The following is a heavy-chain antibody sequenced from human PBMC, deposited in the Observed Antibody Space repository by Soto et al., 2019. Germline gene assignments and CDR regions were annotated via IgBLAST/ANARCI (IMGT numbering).Heavy chain of an antibody. J-gene: IGHJ4*02. V-gene: IGHV4-34*01. Sequence: SETLSLTCAVYGGSFSGYYWSWIRQPPGKGLEWIGEINHSGSTNYNPSLKSRVTISVDTSKNQFSLKLSSVTAADTAVYYCARDATGLDYWGQGTLVTVSS. CDR1: GGSFSGYY. CDR3: ARDATGLDY. D-gene: IGHD4-17*01. CDR2: INHSGST.